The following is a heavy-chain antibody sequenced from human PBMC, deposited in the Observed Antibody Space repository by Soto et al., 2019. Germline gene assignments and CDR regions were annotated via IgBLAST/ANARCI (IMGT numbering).Heavy chain of an antibody. D-gene: IGHD3-22*01. J-gene: IGHJ3*02. CDR3: ARTYDDSGPNSGGYGFDI. Sequence: QVQLQESGPGLVKPSETLSLTCTVSGGSVSTYYWSWIRQPPGKGLEWIAYIYYSGSTSYNPSLKSRVTISVDTSKNQFSLKLSSLAAADTAVYYCARTYDDSGPNSGGYGFDIWGQGTMVTVSS. V-gene: IGHV4-59*02. CDR1: GGSVSTYY. CDR2: IYYSGST.